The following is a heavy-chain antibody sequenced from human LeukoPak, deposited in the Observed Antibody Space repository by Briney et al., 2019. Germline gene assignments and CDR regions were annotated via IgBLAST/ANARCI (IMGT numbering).Heavy chain of an antibody. CDR1: GYTLTELS. D-gene: IGHD4-17*01. CDR3: ATGEYGDFYFDY. CDR2: FDPEDGET. Sequence: ASVKVSCKVSGYTLTELSMHWVRRAPGKGLEWMGGFDPEDGETIYAQKFQGRVTMTEDTSTDTAYMELSSLRSEDTAVYYCATGEYGDFYFDYWGQGTLVTVSS. V-gene: IGHV1-24*01. J-gene: IGHJ4*02.